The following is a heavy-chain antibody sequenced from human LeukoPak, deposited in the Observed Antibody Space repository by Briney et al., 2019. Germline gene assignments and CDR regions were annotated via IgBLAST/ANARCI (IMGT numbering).Heavy chain of an antibody. Sequence: GGSLRLSCAASGFTFSSYSMNWVRQAPGKGLEWVSSISSSSSYIYYADSVKGRFTISRDNAKNSLYLQMNSLGAEDTAVYYCARGYDSSGYRPDYWGQGTLVTVSS. D-gene: IGHD3-22*01. CDR3: ARGYDSSGYRPDY. J-gene: IGHJ4*02. CDR2: ISSSSSYI. V-gene: IGHV3-21*01. CDR1: GFTFSSYS.